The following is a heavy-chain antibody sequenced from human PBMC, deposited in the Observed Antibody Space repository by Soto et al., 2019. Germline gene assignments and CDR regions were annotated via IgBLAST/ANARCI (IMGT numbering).Heavy chain of an antibody. J-gene: IGHJ5*02. D-gene: IGHD6-25*01. CDR1: GFTFSTYS. V-gene: IGHV3-48*01. CDR3: ARDQRLETENWFDP. Sequence: ESGGGLVQPGGSLRLSCAASGFTFSTYSMNWVRQAPGKGLEWVSYISSTSNTILYADSVRGRFTISRDNAKNSLYLQMNSLRAEDTAVYYCARDQRLETENWFDPWGQGTLVTVSS. CDR2: ISSTSNTI.